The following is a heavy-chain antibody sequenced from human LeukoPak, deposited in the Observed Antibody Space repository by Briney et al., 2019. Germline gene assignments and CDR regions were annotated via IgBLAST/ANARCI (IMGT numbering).Heavy chain of an antibody. CDR2: ISSNGGST. D-gene: IGHD2-21*01. CDR3: ARESCDT. CDR1: GFTFSSYA. J-gene: IGHJ4*02. Sequence: PGGSPRLSCAASGFTFSSYAMHWVRQAPGKGLEDVSAISSNGGSTYYANSVKGRFTISRDNSKNTLYLQMGSLRAEDMAVYYCARESCDTWGQGTLVTVSS. V-gene: IGHV3-64*01.